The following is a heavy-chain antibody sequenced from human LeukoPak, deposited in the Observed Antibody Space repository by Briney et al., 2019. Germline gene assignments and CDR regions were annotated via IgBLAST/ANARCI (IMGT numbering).Heavy chain of an antibody. Sequence: GGSLRLSCTASGFTFGSYAMSWVRQAPGRGLEWASAISASVSNTYYADSVRGRFTISRDNSKNTLYLQMNSLTPEDTAIYYCAKRLAVLGPSFDLWGQGALVTVSS. V-gene: IGHV3-23*01. J-gene: IGHJ4*02. CDR2: ISASVSNT. D-gene: IGHD6-19*01. CDR1: GFTFGSYA. CDR3: AKRLAVLGPSFDL.